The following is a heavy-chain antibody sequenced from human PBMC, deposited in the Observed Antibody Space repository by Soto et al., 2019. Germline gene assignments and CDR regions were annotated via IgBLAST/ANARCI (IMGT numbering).Heavy chain of an antibody. CDR1: GYTFTSYG. J-gene: IGHJ4*02. CDR3: ARDDGLLTGYLSSFDY. V-gene: IGHV1-18*01. CDR2: ISAYNSNT. Sequence: GASVKVSCKASGYTFTSYGISWVRQAPGQGLERMGWISAYNSNTNYAQKFKGRLTMTTDTSTSTAYMELGSLRSDDTALYYCARDDGLLTGYLSSFDYWGQGTLVTVSS. D-gene: IGHD3-9*01.